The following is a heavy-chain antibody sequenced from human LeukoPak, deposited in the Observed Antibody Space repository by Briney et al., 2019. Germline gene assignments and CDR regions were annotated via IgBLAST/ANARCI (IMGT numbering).Heavy chain of an antibody. Sequence: GGSLRLSCAASGFRLSIAWMSWVRQAPGKGLEWVGRIKSKTDGGATDYAAPVKGRFTIPRDDSKNTRYLQMNSLKSEDTAVYYCATDHFYYDTLTWGQGTLVTVSS. CDR3: ATDHFYYDTLT. CDR2: IKSKTDGGAT. J-gene: IGHJ5*02. CDR1: GFRLSIAW. D-gene: IGHD3-22*01. V-gene: IGHV3-15*01.